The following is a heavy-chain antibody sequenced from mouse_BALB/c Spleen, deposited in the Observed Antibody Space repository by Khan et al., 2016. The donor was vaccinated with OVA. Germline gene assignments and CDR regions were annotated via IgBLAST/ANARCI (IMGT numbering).Heavy chain of an antibody. J-gene: IGHJ4*01. CDR2: INPKNGDT. CDR1: GYTFPEYT. CDR3: ARDAGRY. V-gene: IGHV1-18*01. Sequence: EVQLQQSGPELVKPGASVKISCKTSGYTFPEYTVHWVKQSLGKSLDWIGVINPKNGDTAYNQKFKGKATLTVDKSSSTAYMEFRSLTSADSAVYCCARDAGRYWGQGTSGTVAS. D-gene: IGHD3-3*01.